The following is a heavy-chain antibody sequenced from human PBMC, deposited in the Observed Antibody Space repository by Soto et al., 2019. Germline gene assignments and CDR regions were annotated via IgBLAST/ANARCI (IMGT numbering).Heavy chain of an antibody. CDR1: GDSISRGDYS. D-gene: IGHD1-7*01. V-gene: IGHV4-30-2*01. J-gene: IGHJ6*02. Sequence: QLQLQESGSGLVRPSQTLSLTCAVSGDSISRGDYSWNWIRQPPGKGLEWIGNIYHSGTTSYNPSLKSRLTISVDRSENQFSLRRTSVTAADSAVYYCARLSPTTYYGMDVWGQGTTVTVSS. CDR3: ARLSPTTYYGMDV. CDR2: IYHSGTT.